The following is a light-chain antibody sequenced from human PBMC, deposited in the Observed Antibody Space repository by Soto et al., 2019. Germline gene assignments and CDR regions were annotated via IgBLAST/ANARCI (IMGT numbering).Light chain of an antibody. CDR3: CSYAGSSTFVV. J-gene: IGLJ2*01. V-gene: IGLV2-23*02. CDR1: SSDVGSYNL. Sequence: QSALTQPASVSGSPGQSITISCTGTSSDVGSYNLVSWYQQHPGKAPKLMIYEVSKRPSGVSNRFSGSKSGNTASLTISGLQAKDEADYYCCSYAGSSTFVVFGGGTKVTVL. CDR2: EVS.